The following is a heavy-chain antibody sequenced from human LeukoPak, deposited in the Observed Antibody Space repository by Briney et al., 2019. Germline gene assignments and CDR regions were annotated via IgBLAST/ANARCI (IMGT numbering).Heavy chain of an antibody. CDR1: GFTFSSYA. J-gene: IGHJ4*02. D-gene: IGHD3-16*01. CDR2: ISGSGGNT. V-gene: IGHV3-23*01. Sequence: PGGSLRLSCAASGFTFSSYAMSWVRQAPGKGLEWVSAISGSGGNTYYADSVKGRFTMSRDNSKNTLYLQMDSLRAEDTAVYFCASQLGGNVYWGQGTLVTVSS. CDR3: ASQLGGNVY.